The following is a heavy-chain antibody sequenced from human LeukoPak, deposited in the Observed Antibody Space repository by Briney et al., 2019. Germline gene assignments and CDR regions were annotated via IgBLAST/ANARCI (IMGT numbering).Heavy chain of an antibody. CDR1: GGSISSYY. CDR2: IYYSGST. V-gene: IGHV4-59*08. Sequence: SETLSLTCTVSGGSISSYYWSWIRQPPGKGLEWIGSIYYSGSTYYNPSLKSRVTISVDTSKNQFSLKLSSVTAADTAVYYCARWDPYDSSGFDAFDIWGQGTTVTVSS. D-gene: IGHD3-22*01. J-gene: IGHJ3*02. CDR3: ARWDPYDSSGFDAFDI.